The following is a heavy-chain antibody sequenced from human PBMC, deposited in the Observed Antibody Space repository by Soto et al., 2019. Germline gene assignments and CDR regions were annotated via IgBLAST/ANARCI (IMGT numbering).Heavy chain of an antibody. CDR2: ISGSGASI. CDR1: GLSFSNYA. J-gene: IGHJ4*02. Sequence: EVQLLESGGGLVQPGGSLRLSCAASGLSFSNYAMSWVRQAPGKGLEWVSVISGSGASIYEADSVKGRLTISRDNSKNTLNLQMNSLRAEDTAVYYCAVSGRHSFDYWGLGTLVTV. D-gene: IGHD1-26*01. V-gene: IGHV3-23*01. CDR3: AVSGRHSFDY.